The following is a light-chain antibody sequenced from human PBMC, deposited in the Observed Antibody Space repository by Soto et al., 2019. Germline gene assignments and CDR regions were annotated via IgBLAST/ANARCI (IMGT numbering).Light chain of an antibody. CDR2: EVG. CDR1: SSDVGGYNY. J-gene: IGLJ1*01. V-gene: IGLV2-14*01. Sequence: QSALTQPPSASGSPGQSVTISCTGTSSDVGGYNYVSWYQQHPGKAPKLLIYEVGNRPSGVSDRFSGSKSGNTASLRISGLQAEDEADYYCSSHTTSSTVYVFGGGTKLTVL. CDR3: SSHTTSSTVYV.